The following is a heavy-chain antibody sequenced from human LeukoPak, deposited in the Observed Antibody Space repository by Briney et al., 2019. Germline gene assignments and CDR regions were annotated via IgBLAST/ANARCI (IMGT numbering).Heavy chain of an antibody. D-gene: IGHD4-17*01. V-gene: IGHV1-46*01. Sequence: ASVKVSCKASGYTFTSYYMHWVRQAPGQGLEWMGIINPSGGSTSYAQKFQGRVTMTRDTSTSTVYMELSSLRSEDTAVYYCARIYGDVQVGYYFDYWGQGTLVTVSS. CDR1: GYTFTSYY. CDR2: INPSGGST. J-gene: IGHJ4*02. CDR3: ARIYGDVQVGYYFDY.